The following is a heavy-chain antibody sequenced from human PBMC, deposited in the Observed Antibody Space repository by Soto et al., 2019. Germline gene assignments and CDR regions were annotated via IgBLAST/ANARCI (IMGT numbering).Heavy chain of an antibody. CDR1: GFSLSPSGVG. Sequence: SGPTLVDPKHPLTLTCPFFGFSLSPSGVGVGWIRQPPGKALECFALIYWDDDKYYSTSLKTRLTTSKDTSKNHVVLTMTNIDPVDTATYYCARIRRIAAARSYYAMDVWGQGTTVTVTS. J-gene: IGHJ6*02. D-gene: IGHD6-13*01. V-gene: IGHV2-70*12. CDR2: IYWDDDK. CDR3: ARIRRIAAARSYYAMDV.